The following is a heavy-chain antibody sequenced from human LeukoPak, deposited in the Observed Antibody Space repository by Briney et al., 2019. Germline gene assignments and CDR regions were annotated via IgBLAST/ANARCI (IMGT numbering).Heavy chain of an antibody. CDR1: GYTFTSYG. V-gene: IGHV1-18*01. CDR3: ASTGSGSYYRLDY. CDR2: ISAYNGNT. D-gene: IGHD1-26*01. Sequence: ASVKVSCKASGYTFTSYGISWVRQAPGQGLEWMGWISAYNGNTNYAQKLQGRVTITTDESTSTAYMELSSLRSEDTAVYYCASTGSGSYYRLDYWGQGTLVTVSS. J-gene: IGHJ4*02.